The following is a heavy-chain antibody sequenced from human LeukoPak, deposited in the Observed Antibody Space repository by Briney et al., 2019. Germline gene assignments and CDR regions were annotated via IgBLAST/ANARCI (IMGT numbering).Heavy chain of an antibody. CDR2: IYTSGST. CDR1: GGSISSYY. D-gene: IGHD2-15*01. J-gene: IGHJ6*02. V-gene: IGHV4-4*07. Sequence: SQTLSLTCTVSGGSISSYYWSWIRQPAGKGLEWIGRIYTSGSTNYNPSLKSRVTMSVDTSKNQFSLKLSSVTAADTAVYYCARDGRVVDEYYYYGMDVWGQGTTVTVSS. CDR3: ARDGRVVDEYYYYGMDV.